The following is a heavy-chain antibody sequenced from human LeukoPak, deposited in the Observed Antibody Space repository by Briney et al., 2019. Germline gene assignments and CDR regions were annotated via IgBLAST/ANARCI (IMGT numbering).Heavy chain of an antibody. J-gene: IGHJ4*02. Sequence: GGSLRLSCAASGFTFSSYAMSWVRQAPGKELEWVANIKQDGSEKYYVDSVKGRFTISRDNAKNSLYLQMNSLRAEDTAVYYCARIPRSVSNFDYWGQGTLVTVSS. CDR1: GFTFSSYA. CDR2: IKQDGSEK. D-gene: IGHD3-10*01. CDR3: ARIPRSVSNFDY. V-gene: IGHV3-7*01.